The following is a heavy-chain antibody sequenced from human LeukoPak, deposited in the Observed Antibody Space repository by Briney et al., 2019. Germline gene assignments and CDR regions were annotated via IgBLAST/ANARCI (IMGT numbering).Heavy chain of an antibody. CDR1: GGSISSYY. J-gene: IGHJ4*02. CDR3: AKGPYLTFDY. Sequence: SETLSLTCTVSGGSISSYYWSWIRQPPGKGLEWIGYIYYSGSTNYNPSLKSRVTISVDTSKNQLSLKLSSVTAADTAVYYCAKGPYLTFDYWGQGTLVTVSS. D-gene: IGHD4/OR15-4a*01. CDR2: IYYSGST. V-gene: IGHV4-59*08.